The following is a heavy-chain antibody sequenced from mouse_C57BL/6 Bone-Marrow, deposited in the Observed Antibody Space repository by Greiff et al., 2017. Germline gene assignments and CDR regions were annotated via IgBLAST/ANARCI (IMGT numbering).Heavy chain of an antibody. CDR2: INPNNGGT. CDR1: GYTFTDYY. J-gene: IGHJ3*01. CDR3: AREEDGYFSFAY. D-gene: IGHD2-3*01. Sequence: VQLQQSGPELVKPGASVKISCKASGYTFTDYYMNWVKQSHGKSLEWIGDINPNNGGTSYNQKFKGKATLTVDKSSSTSYMELRSLTSEYSAVYYCAREEDGYFSFAYWGQGTLVTVSA. V-gene: IGHV1-26*01.